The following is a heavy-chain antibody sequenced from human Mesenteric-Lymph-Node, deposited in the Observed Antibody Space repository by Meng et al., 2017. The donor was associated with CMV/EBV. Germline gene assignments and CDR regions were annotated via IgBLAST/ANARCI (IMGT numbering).Heavy chain of an antibody. CDR2: INPSGDST. J-gene: IGHJ5*02. CDR1: GYTFSNYY. CDR3: AREVGTQNWNDEKWFDP. Sequence: ASVKVSCKASGYTFSNYYMHWVRQAPGQGLEWMGIINPSGDSTNYAQKFQGRVTMTRDTSTSTVYMELRSLTSDDTAVYFCAREVGTQNWNDEKWFDPWGQGTLVTVSS. D-gene: IGHD1-1*01. V-gene: IGHV1-46*01.